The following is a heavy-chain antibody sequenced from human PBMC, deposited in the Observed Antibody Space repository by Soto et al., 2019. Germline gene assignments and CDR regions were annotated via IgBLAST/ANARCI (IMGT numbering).Heavy chain of an antibody. CDR1: GFTFSDYY. D-gene: IGHD1-26*01. CDR2: SRNKENRYTT. Sequence: EVQLVESGGGLVQPGGSLRLSCAASGFTFSDYYMEWVRQAPGKGLEWVARSRNKENRYTTEHAASVKGRTTISREDSKNLLYLQMNSLKTEDTAVYYCVRTLPLMDVWGQGTTVTVSS. CDR3: VRTLPLMDV. J-gene: IGHJ6*02. V-gene: IGHV3-72*01.